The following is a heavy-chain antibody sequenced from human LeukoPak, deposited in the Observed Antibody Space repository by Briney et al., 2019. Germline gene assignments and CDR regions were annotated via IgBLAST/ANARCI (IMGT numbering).Heavy chain of an antibody. CDR2: INHSGST. D-gene: IGHD4-23*01. J-gene: IGHJ6*02. V-gene: IGHV4-34*01. Sequence: SETLSLTCAVYGGSFGGYYWSWIRQPPGKGLEWIGEINHSGSTNYNPSLKSRVTISVDTSKNQFSLKLSSVTAADTAVYYCARGIRLLTVGVSAGLDVWGQGTTVTVSS. CDR1: GGSFGGYY. CDR3: ARGIRLLTVGVSAGLDV.